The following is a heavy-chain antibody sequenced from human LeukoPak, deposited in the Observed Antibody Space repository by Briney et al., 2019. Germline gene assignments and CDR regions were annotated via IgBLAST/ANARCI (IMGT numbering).Heavy chain of an antibody. CDR2: IYYSGST. CDR1: GGSISSSNYY. D-gene: IGHD5-12*01. J-gene: IGHJ6*03. Sequence: SETLSLTCTVSGGSISSSNYYWGWIRQPPGKGLEWIGSIYYSGSTYYNPSLKSRVTISVDTSKNQFSLKVSSVTAADTAVYYCVRHASGGYIYYYYYMDVWGKGTTVTISS. CDR3: VRHASGGYIYYYYYMDV. V-gene: IGHV4-39*01.